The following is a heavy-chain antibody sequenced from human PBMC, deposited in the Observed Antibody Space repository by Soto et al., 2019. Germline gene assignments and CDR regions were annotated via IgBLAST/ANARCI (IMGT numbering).Heavy chain of an antibody. Sequence: PGGSLRLSCAASGFTFSSSWMHWVRQAPGKGLVWLSRLNSDGSTPTYADSVKGRFTISRDNSKNTLYLQMNSLRAEDTAVYYCAILRFLEADSDYWGQGTLVTVSS. CDR3: AILRFLEADSDY. V-gene: IGHV3-74*01. CDR1: GFTFSSSW. D-gene: IGHD3-3*01. J-gene: IGHJ4*02. CDR2: LNSDGSTP.